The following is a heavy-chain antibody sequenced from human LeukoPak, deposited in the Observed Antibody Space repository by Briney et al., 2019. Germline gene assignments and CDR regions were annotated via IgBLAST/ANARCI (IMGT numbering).Heavy chain of an antibody. J-gene: IGHJ4*02. CDR1: GYTFTSYG. D-gene: IGHD1-20*01. Sequence: ASVKVSCKASGYTFTSYGISWVRQAPGQGLEWMGWISAYNGNTNYAQKLQGRVTMTTDTSTSTAYMELRSLRSDDTAVYYCARAPRDNWNPQYYFDYWGQGTLVTVSS. CDR2: ISAYNGNT. CDR3: ARAPRDNWNPQYYFDY. V-gene: IGHV1-18*01.